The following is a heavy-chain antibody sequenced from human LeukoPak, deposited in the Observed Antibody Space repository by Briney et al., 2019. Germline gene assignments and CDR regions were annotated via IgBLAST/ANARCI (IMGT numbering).Heavy chain of an antibody. J-gene: IGHJ4*02. CDR2: IDPYNGNT. CDR3: ARDRRGYNGILRY. D-gene: IGHD1-1*01. V-gene: IGHV1-18*01. Sequence: ASVTVSFKASGYTFTIYALTWVRQAPGQGLEWMGYIDPYNGNTNYAQKFQGRVTMTTDRSTNTGYMDLRSLRSDDTAVYYCARDRRGYNGILRYWGQGALVTVSS. CDR1: GYTFTIYA.